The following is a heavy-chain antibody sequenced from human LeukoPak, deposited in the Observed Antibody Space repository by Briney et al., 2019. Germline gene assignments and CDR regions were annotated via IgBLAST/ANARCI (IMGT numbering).Heavy chain of an antibody. CDR2: IYHSGST. V-gene: IGHV4-38-2*02. D-gene: IGHD6-19*01. J-gene: IGHJ3*02. CDR3: ARGAVAGPDAFGI. Sequence: PSETLSLTCTVSGYSISSGYYWGWIRQPPGKGLEWIGSIYHSGSTYYNPSLKSRVTISVDTSKNQFSLKLSSVTAADTAVYYCARGAVAGPDAFGIWGQGTMVTVSS. CDR1: GYSISSGYY.